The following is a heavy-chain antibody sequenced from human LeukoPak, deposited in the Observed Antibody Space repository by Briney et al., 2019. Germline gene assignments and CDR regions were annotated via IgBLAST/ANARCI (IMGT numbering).Heavy chain of an antibody. CDR2: IRYDGSNK. J-gene: IGHJ4*02. V-gene: IGHV3-30*02. Sequence: PGGSLRLSCAASGFTFSSYGMHWVRQAPGKGLEWVAFIRYDGSNKYYADSVKGRFTISRDNSKNTLYLQTNSLRAEDTAVYYCAKDRRNGNFDYWGQGTLVTVSS. CDR3: AKDRRNGNFDY. D-gene: IGHD1-1*01. CDR1: GFTFSSYG.